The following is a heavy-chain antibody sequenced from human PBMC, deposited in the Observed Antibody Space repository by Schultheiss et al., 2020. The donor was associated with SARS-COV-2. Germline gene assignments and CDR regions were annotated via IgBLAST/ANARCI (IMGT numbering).Heavy chain of an antibody. CDR1: GFTFDDYT. J-gene: IGHJ6*02. CDR2: ISWDGGST. CDR3: AKALPTTSSITIFGVVTHYYYYYGMDV. D-gene: IGHD3-3*01. V-gene: IGHV3-43*01. Sequence: GALRLSCAASGFTFDDYTMHWVRQAPGKGLEWVSLISWDGGSTYYADSVKGRFTISRDNSKNSLYLQMNSLRTEDTALYYCAKALPTTSSITIFGVVTHYYYYYGMDVWGQGTTVTVSS.